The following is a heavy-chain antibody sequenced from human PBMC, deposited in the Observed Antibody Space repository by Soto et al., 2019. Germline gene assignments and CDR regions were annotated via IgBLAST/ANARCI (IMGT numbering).Heavy chain of an antibody. J-gene: IGHJ4*02. CDR1: GFSLSNARMG. V-gene: IGHV2-26*01. CDR3: ARIGHSSSGEYYFDY. D-gene: IGHD6-13*01. CDR2: IFSNDEK. Sequence: SGPTLVNPTETLTLTCTVSGFSLSNARMGVSWIRQPPGKALEWLAHIFSNDEKSYSTSLKSRLTISKDTSKSQVVLTMTNMDPVDTATYYCARIGHSSSGEYYFDYWGQGTLVTVSS.